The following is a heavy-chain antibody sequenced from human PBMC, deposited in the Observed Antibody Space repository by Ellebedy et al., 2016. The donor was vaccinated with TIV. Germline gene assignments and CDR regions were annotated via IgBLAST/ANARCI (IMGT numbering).Heavy chain of an antibody. D-gene: IGHD2-2*01. CDR3: AGGRGQVGFDS. V-gene: IGHV1-2*02. J-gene: IGHJ4*02. CDR2: INPLNGNT. CDR1: GYPFNAFY. Sequence: AASVTVSCKASGYPFNAFYVHWVRHAPGQGLEWMGWINPLNGNTNSAQKFKGRVAMTRDTSITTAYMDLTGLRSDDTAMYFCAGGRGQVGFDSWGQGTLVTVSS.